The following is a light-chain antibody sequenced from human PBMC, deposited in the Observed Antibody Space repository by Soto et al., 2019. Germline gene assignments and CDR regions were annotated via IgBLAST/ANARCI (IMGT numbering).Light chain of an antibody. Sequence: EIVLMQSPGTLSLSPGEGATLSCRASQSVNSNYLAWYQQKPGQAPTVLIFDTSRRATGVPDRFSGSGSGTDFTLTISRLEPDDFAVYYCQQYGSSPRYTFGQGTKVDIK. V-gene: IGKV3-20*01. J-gene: IGKJ2*01. CDR2: DTS. CDR1: QSVNSNY. CDR3: QQYGSSPRYT.